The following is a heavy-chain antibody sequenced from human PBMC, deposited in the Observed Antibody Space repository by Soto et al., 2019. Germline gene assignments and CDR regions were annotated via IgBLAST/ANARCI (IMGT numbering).Heavy chain of an antibody. Sequence: PGESLKISCQGSGYSFASYWIGWVRQMPGKDLEWMGIIYPGDSDTRYSPSFQGQVTISADKALITAYLQWTSLKASDTALYYCARTRSFTLGFYYDGMDVWGQGTTVTVSS. V-gene: IGHV5-51*01. CDR2: IYPGDSDT. CDR1: GYSFASYW. CDR3: ARTRSFTLGFYYDGMDV. J-gene: IGHJ6*02. D-gene: IGHD6-6*01.